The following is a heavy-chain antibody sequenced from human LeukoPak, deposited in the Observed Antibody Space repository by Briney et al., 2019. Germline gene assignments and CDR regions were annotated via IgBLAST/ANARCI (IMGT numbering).Heavy chain of an antibody. V-gene: IGHV3-53*01. Sequence: GGSLRLSCAVSGVTVSSTYMTWVRQAPGKGLEWVSLIYSGGSTFYADSVRGRFTISRDNSKNTVYLQMNSLRAEDTAVYYCARVQKWGQGTPVTVSS. J-gene: IGHJ4*02. CDR2: IYSGGST. CDR1: GVTVSSTY. CDR3: ARVQK.